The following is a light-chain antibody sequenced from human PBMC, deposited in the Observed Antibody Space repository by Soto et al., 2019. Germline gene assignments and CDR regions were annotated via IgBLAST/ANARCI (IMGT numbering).Light chain of an antibody. CDR1: QSISSY. V-gene: IGKV1-39*01. J-gene: IGKJ4*01. Sequence: IQMTPSPSSLSASVGDRVTITCRASQSISSYLNWYQQKPGKAPKLLIYAASSLQSGVPSRFSGSGSGTDFTLTISSLQPEDFATYYCQQSYSTPRTTFGGGTKVDIK. CDR2: AAS. CDR3: QQSYSTPRTT.